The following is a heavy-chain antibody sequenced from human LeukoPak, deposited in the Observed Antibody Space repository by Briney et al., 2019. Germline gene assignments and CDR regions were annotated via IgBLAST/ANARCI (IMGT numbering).Heavy chain of an antibody. CDR2: IKQDGSDK. CDR3: ARKTVVGSCFDY. CDR1: GFTFSSYA. V-gene: IGHV3-7*03. J-gene: IGHJ4*02. Sequence: GGSLRLSCAASGFTFSSYAMHWVRQAPGKGLEWVANIKQDGSDKYYVDSVKGRFTISRDNAKNSLYLQINSLRAEDTAVYYCARKTVVGSCFDYWGQGTPVTVSS. D-gene: IGHD4-23*01.